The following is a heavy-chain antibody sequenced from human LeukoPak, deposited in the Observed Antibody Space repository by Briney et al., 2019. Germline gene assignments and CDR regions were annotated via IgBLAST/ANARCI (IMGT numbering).Heavy chain of an antibody. V-gene: IGHV5-51*01. CDR3: ARPRGDYYDSSGYYYPDAFDI. CDR1: GYSFTSYW. Sequence: RGESLKISCKGSGYSFTSYWIGWVRQMPGKGLEWMGIIYPGDSDTRYSPSFQGQVTISADKSISTAYLQWSSLKASDTAMYYCARPRGDYYDSSGYYYPDAFDIWGQGTMVTVSS. D-gene: IGHD3-22*01. CDR2: IYPGDSDT. J-gene: IGHJ3*02.